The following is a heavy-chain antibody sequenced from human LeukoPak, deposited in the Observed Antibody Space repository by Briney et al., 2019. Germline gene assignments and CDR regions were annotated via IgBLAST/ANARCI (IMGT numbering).Heavy chain of an antibody. CDR1: DGSISSYY. Sequence: SETLSLTCTVSDGSISSYYWSWIRQPPGKGLEWIGHIYYSGSTNYNPSLKSRVAISVDTSKNQFSLTLTSVTAADSAVYYCARDRFDDPYYYYGLDVWGQGTTVTVSS. D-gene: IGHD3-16*01. CDR3: ARDRFDDPYYYYGLDV. V-gene: IGHV4-59*01. J-gene: IGHJ6*02. CDR2: IYYSGST.